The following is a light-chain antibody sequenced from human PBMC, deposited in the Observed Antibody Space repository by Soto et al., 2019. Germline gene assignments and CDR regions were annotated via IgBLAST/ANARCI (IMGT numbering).Light chain of an antibody. CDR2: QAS. Sequence: DIQMTQSPSTLSASVGDRVSITCRASQSIIRQLAWYQQKPGKAPNLLIYQASNLETGVPSSFTGNGSGTEFTLTITSLPADDLAPYYCLRNKSYWTLGQGTKVEVE. CDR1: QSIIRQ. V-gene: IGKV1-5*03. CDR3: LRNKSYWT. J-gene: IGKJ1*01.